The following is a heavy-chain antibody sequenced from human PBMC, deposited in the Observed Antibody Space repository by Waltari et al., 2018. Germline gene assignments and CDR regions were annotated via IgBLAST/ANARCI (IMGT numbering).Heavy chain of an antibody. CDR3: ARDQYQAGWFDP. D-gene: IGHD2-2*01. Sequence: QVQLVQSGAEVKKPGSSVKVSCKASGGTFSSYAISWVRQAPGQGLEWMGRIIPSFVTANYAQKFQGRVTITADKSTSTAYMELSSLRSEDTAVYYCARDQYQAGWFDPWGQGTLVTVSS. J-gene: IGHJ5*02. V-gene: IGHV1-69*08. CDR2: IIPSFVTA. CDR1: GGTFSSYA.